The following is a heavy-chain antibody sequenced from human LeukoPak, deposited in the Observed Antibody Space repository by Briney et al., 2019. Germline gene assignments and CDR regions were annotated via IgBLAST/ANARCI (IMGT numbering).Heavy chain of an antibody. Sequence: GASVKVSCKASGGTFSSYAISWVRQAPGQGLEWMGGIIPIFGTANYAQKFQGRVTITADESTSTAYMELSSLRSVDTAVYYCARDRYSGSYALYYYYGMDVWGQGTTVTVSS. CDR3: ARDRYSGSYALYYYYGMDV. CDR1: GGTFSSYA. D-gene: IGHD1-26*01. V-gene: IGHV1-69*01. J-gene: IGHJ6*02. CDR2: IIPIFGTA.